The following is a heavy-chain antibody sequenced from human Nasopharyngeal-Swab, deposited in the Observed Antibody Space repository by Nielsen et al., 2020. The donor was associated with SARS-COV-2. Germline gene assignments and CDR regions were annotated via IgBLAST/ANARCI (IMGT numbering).Heavy chain of an antibody. D-gene: IGHD6-13*01. V-gene: IGHV5-51*01. Sequence: KVSCKGSGYSFTGYWIGWVRQMPGKGLEWMGIIYPGDSDTRYGPSFQGQVTISADKSISTAYLQWSSLKASDTAMYYCARLWKEGYYYYYMDVWGKGTTVTVSS. CDR3: ARLWKEGYYYYYMDV. CDR1: GYSFTGYW. J-gene: IGHJ6*03. CDR2: IYPGDSDT.